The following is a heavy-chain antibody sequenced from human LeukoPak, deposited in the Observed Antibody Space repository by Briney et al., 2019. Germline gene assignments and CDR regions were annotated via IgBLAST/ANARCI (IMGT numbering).Heavy chain of an antibody. V-gene: IGHV4-59*08. Sequence: PSETLSLTCTVSGVSISSYYWSWIRQPPGKGLEWIGYIFYSGNTIYIPSHRSRVTISADTSKNHFSLRLRSVTAADTAVYYCARLAAISGSDYPDDWGQGTLVTVSS. CDR3: ARLAAISGSDYPDD. CDR2: IFYSGNT. D-gene: IGHD1-26*01. J-gene: IGHJ4*02. CDR1: GVSISSYY.